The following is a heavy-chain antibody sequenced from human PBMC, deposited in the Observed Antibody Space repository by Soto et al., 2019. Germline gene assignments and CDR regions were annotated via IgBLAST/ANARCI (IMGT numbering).Heavy chain of an antibody. J-gene: IGHJ4*02. Sequence: PGGSLRLSCAASGFTFSIYWMHWVRQAPGKGQVWVSRINSDGSSTSYADSVKGRFTISRDNAKNTLYLQMNSLRAEDTAVYYCVRTSLVVAAATREDYWGKGTLITVSS. V-gene: IGHV3-74*01. CDR2: INSDGSST. D-gene: IGHD2-15*01. CDR3: VRTSLVVAAATREDY. CDR1: GFTFSIYW.